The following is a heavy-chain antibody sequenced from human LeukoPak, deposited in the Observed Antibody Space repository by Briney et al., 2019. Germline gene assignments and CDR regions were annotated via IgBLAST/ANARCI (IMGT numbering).Heavy chain of an antibody. J-gene: IGHJ6*03. CDR3: TKELHVAVAVADYYYFYMDV. Sequence: PGGSLRLSCAASGFAFSTFAMDWVRQSPGKGLEWLSTINGGGNTTFYADSLKGRFTISRDNSKNTLYLHMDSLRPDDTAIYYCTKELHVAVAVADYYYFYMDVWGRGTAVTVSS. V-gene: IGHV3-23*01. CDR1: GFAFSTFA. CDR2: INGGGNTT. D-gene: IGHD6-19*01.